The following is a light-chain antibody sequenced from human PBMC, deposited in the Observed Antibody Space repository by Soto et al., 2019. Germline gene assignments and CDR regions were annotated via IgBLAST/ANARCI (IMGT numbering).Light chain of an antibody. CDR1: SGSIASNY. V-gene: IGLV6-57*03. CDR2: EDN. J-gene: IGLJ3*02. CDR3: QSYDSSSWV. Sequence: NFMLTQPHSVSESPGKTVTISCTRSSGSIASNYVQWYQQRPGSAPTTVIYEDNQRPSGVPDRFPGSIDSSSNSASLTISGLKTEDEADYYCQSYDSSSWVFGGGTKVTVL.